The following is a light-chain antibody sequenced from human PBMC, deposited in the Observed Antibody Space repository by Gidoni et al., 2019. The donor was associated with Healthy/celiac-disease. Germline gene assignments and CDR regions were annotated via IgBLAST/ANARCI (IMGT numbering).Light chain of an antibody. CDR3: AAWDDSLNGPHVV. Sequence: QSVLTQPPSASGTPGQRVPISCSGSSSNIGSNTVNWYQQLPGTAPKLLIYSNNQRPSGVPDRFSGSKSGTSASLAISGLQSEDEADYYCAAWDDSLNGPHVVFGGGTKLTVL. J-gene: IGLJ2*01. CDR2: SNN. CDR1: SSNIGSNT. V-gene: IGLV1-44*01.